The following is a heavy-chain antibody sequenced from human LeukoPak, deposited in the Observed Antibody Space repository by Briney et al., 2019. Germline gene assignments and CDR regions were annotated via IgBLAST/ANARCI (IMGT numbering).Heavy chain of an antibody. CDR1: GYIFTNYG. Sequence: ASLKVSYKASGYIFTNYGISWVRQAPGQGLEWMSWISANNGETRYAQNFQGRVTMTTDTSTSTAYMELRSLTSDDTAVYYCARVGADCSDGNCYWGQGTLVTVSS. CDR3: ARVGADCSDGNCY. V-gene: IGHV1-18*04. D-gene: IGHD2-15*01. CDR2: ISANNGET. J-gene: IGHJ4*02.